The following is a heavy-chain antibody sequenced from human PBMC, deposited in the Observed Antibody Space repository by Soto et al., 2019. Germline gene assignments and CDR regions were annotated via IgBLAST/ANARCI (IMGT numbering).Heavy chain of an antibody. CDR3: ARAPRNDYGEERGNWYFDL. D-gene: IGHD4-17*01. Sequence: QVQLVQSGAEVKKPGASVKVSCKASEYTFTGYYMHWVRQAPGQGLEWMGWINPNSGGTNYAQKFQGWVTMTRDTSISTAYMELSRLRSDDTAVYYCARAPRNDYGEERGNWYFDLWGRGTLVTVSS. CDR1: EYTFTGYY. V-gene: IGHV1-2*04. CDR2: INPNSGGT. J-gene: IGHJ2*01.